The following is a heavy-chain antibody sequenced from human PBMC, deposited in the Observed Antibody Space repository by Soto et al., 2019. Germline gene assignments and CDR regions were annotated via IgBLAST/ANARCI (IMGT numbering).Heavy chain of an antibody. D-gene: IGHD6-19*01. CDR2: INHSGST. CDR3: DRGPVYRRGRYRGMEV. J-gene: IGHJ6*02. CDR1: VCSFSVYY. V-gene: IGHV4-34*01. Sequence: SSTXSLTGSFYVCSFSVYYFSLIRHPPGKGLEWIGEINHSGSTNYNPSLKSRVTISVETSKNQFSLKLRSVTAAEKAVYYCDRGPVYRRGRYRGMEVWGQGTTV.